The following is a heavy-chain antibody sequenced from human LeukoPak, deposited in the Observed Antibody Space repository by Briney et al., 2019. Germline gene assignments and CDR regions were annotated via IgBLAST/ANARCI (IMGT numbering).Heavy chain of an antibody. J-gene: IGHJ4*02. CDR3: ARDYSASGSFDY. CDR2: IKQDGSQS. Sequence: GGSLRLSCAASGFTFSNYWVNWVRQAPGKGLEWLANIKQDGSQSHYLDSVKGRFTISRDNAKNSLYLQMNTLRAEDTAVYYCARDYSASGSFDYWGQGTLVAVSS. V-gene: IGHV3-7*01. D-gene: IGHD3-10*01. CDR1: GFTFSNYW.